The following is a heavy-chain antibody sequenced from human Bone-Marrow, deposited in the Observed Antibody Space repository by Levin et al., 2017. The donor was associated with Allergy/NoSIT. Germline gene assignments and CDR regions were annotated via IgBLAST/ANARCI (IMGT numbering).Heavy chain of an antibody. Sequence: PGGSLRLSCAASGFSFNTYSMNWVRQAPGKGLEWVSHISNSSSTIYYADSVKGRFIISRDNAKTSLYLQMNSLRVDDTAVYYCLRYSYFYGSGSPEVEFWGQGTQVTVSS. D-gene: IGHD3-10*01. CDR2: ISNSSSTI. V-gene: IGHV3-48*01. CDR3: LRYSYFYGSGSPEVEF. J-gene: IGHJ4*02. CDR1: GFSFNTYS.